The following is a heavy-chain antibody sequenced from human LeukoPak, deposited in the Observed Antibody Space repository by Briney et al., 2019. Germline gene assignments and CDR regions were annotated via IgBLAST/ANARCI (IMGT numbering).Heavy chain of an antibody. CDR3: ARPHLWFGDHIGRWFDP. CDR2: IYHSGST. J-gene: IGHJ5*02. V-gene: IGHV4-38-2*02. Sequence: PSETLSLTCTVSGYSISSGYYWGWIRQPPGKGLEWIGSIYHSGSTYYNPSLKSRVTISVDTSKNQFSLKLSSVTAADTAVYYCARPHLWFGDHIGRWFDPWGQGTLVTVSS. D-gene: IGHD3-10*01. CDR1: GYSISSGYY.